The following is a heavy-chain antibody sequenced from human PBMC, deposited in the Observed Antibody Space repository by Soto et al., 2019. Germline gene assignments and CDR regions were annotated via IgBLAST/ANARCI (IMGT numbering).Heavy chain of an antibody. J-gene: IGHJ4*02. CDR2: IYSDDNT. V-gene: IGHV3-53*01. Sequence: DVQLVKSGGGLIQPGGSLRLSCAASGITATNGHMSWVRQAPGRGLEWVSVIYSDDNTYYADSVNGRFTISRDTSKNTVYLQMNSLRAEDTAVYYCARDWNGDKYFDFCDQGSLVTVSS. CDR3: ARDWNGDKYFDF. CDR1: GITATNGH. D-gene: IGHD4-17*01.